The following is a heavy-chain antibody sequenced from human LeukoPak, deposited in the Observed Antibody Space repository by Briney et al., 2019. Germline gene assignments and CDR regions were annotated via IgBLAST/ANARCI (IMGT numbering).Heavy chain of an antibody. D-gene: IGHD3-22*01. CDR2: IYYSRST. J-gene: IGHJ4*02. V-gene: IGHV4-39*01. CDR1: GDSITSSSYY. CDR3: ARLGGDYYDSSGYYHPHYFDS. Sequence: SETLSLTCTVSGDSITSSSYYWGWIRQPPGKGLEWIGNIYYSRSTYYNPSLKSRVTIFVDTSKNQFSLRLRSVTAADTAVYYCARLGGDYYDSSGYYHPHYFDSWGLGTLVTVSS.